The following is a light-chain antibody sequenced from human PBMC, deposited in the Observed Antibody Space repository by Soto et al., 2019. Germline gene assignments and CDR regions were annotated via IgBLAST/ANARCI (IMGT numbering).Light chain of an antibody. V-gene: IGKV1-27*01. CDR3: QKYSCVPV. J-gene: IGKJ3*01. Sequence: DIQMTQSPTSLSASVGDRVTITCRASQAIRNFVAWYQQKPGKAPKLLIYAASTLQSGVPSRFSGSGSGTDFILTISSLQPEDVATYSCQKYSCVPVFGLGTKVEIK. CDR2: AAS. CDR1: QAIRNF.